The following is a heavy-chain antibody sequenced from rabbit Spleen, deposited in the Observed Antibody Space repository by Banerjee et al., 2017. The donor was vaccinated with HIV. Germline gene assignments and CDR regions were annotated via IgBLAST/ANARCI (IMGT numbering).Heavy chain of an antibody. Sequence: QLKESGGGLVQPGGSLKLSCKASGFDFNSYYMSWVRQAPGKGLEWIGYIDPLFGSAYYASWVNGRFSISRENTQNTVSLQLNSLTAADTATYFCARGDDDIIGNDYPGAFDPWGPGTLVTVS. V-gene: IGHV1S7*01. J-gene: IGHJ2*01. CDR1: GFDFNSYY. CDR2: IDPLFGSA. D-gene: IGHD7-1*01. CDR3: ARGDDDIIGNDYPGAFDP.